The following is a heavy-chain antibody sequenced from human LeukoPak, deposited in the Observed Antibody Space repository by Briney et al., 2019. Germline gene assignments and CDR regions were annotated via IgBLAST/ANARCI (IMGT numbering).Heavy chain of an antibody. Sequence: SETLSLTCTVSGGSISSRDYYWGWIRQPPGKGLEWIGSIYYGGNTYYNPSLKSRVTISVDASKNQFSLNLTSVTAADTAVYFCARGTPLRVLDYWGQGILVTVSS. J-gene: IGHJ4*02. V-gene: IGHV4-39*07. CDR1: GGSISSRDYY. CDR3: ARGTPLRVLDY. CDR2: IYYGGNT. D-gene: IGHD1/OR15-1a*01.